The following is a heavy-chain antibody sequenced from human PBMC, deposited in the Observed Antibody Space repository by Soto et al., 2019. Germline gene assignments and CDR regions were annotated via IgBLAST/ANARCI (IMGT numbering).Heavy chain of an antibody. Sequence: SETLSLTCTVSGGSISSSSYYWGWIRQPPGKGLEWIGSIYYSGSTYYNPSLKSRVTISVDTSKNQFSLKLSSVTAADTAVYYCARGIAVAGQNWFEPWGQGNLVTVSS. V-gene: IGHV4-39*01. J-gene: IGHJ5*02. CDR2: IYYSGST. CDR1: GGSISSSSYY. CDR3: ARGIAVAGQNWFEP. D-gene: IGHD6-19*01.